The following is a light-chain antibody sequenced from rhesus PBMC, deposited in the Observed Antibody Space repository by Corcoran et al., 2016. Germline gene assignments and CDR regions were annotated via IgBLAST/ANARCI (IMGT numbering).Light chain of an antibody. Sequence: DIVMTQTPLSLPVTPGEPASISCRSSQSLLHSNGNNYLHWYLQKPGQTPRLLIYKVTNRESGVPDRFSGSGSGTDFTLKISRVEPEDVGVYYCMQSTKDPFTFGPGTKLDIK. V-gene: IGKV2S3*01. CDR3: MQSTKDPFT. CDR1: QSLLHSNGNNY. CDR2: KVT. J-gene: IGKJ3*01.